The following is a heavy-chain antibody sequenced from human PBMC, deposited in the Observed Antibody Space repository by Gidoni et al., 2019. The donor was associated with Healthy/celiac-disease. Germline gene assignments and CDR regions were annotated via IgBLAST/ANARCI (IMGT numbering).Heavy chain of an antibody. CDR2: INPNRGGT. V-gene: IGHV1-2*06. J-gene: IGHJ4*02. CDR1: GYTFTGYY. Sequence: QVQLVQSGAAVTKPGASVQVSCKASGYTFTGYYMHWVRQAPGQGLEWMGRINPNRGGTNYAKKCQGRVTMTRETAISTAYMELSRLRSDDTAVDYCERAKREVTTLDYWGQGTLVTVSS. CDR3: ERAKREVTTLDY. D-gene: IGHD4-17*01.